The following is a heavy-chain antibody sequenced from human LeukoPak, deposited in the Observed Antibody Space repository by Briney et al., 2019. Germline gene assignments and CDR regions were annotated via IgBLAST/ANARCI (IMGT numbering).Heavy chain of an antibody. J-gene: IGHJ6*02. CDR3: TRHGVNSSSSYYYDMDV. CDR2: IYYSGST. Sequence: SETLSLTCTVSGGSVSSYYWSWIRQPPGKGLEWIGYIYYSGSTNYNPSLKSRVTISVDTSKNQFSLKLSSVTAADTAVYYCTRHGVNSSSSYYYDMDVWGQGATVTVSS. V-gene: IGHV4-59*08. D-gene: IGHD6-6*01. CDR1: GGSVSSYY.